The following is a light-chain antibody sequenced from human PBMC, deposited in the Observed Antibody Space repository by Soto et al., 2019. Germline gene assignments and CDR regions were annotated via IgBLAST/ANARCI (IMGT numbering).Light chain of an antibody. V-gene: IGKV3-15*01. Sequence: DIVMTQSPGTLSVSPGERATLFCRASQSVRSSLAWYQQKPGQAPRLFIYDASTRATGIPARFSGSGSGTEFTLTISSLQSEDFAVYFCHQRYNWPRVTFGQGTRLEIK. CDR3: HQRYNWPRVT. J-gene: IGKJ5*01. CDR1: QSVRSS. CDR2: DAS.